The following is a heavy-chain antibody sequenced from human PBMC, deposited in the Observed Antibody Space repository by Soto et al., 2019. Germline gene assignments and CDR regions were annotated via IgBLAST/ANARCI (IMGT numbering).Heavy chain of an antibody. Sequence: PSETLSLTCTVSGGSISSSSYYWGWIRQPPGKGMERIGSIYYSGSTYYNPSLKGRVTISVDTSKNQFSLKLSSVTAADTAVYYCARRLSAYGSGSSYGMDVWGQGTTVTVSS. CDR3: ARRLSAYGSGSSYGMDV. CDR2: IYYSGST. V-gene: IGHV4-39*01. CDR1: GGSISSSSYY. J-gene: IGHJ6*02. D-gene: IGHD3-10*01.